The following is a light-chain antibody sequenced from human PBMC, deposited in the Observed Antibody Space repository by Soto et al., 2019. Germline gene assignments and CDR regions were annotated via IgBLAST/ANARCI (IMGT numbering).Light chain of an antibody. V-gene: IGKV3-15*01. J-gene: IGKJ4*01. CDR3: QQYKNWISVT. CDR1: QSVNTN. CDR2: GAS. Sequence: ETVMTQSPATLSVSLGERATLSCRASQSVNTNLAWYQQKPGQAPRLLIYGASIRATGVPARFSGSGSGTDFTLTISSLQPEDFAVYFCQQYKNWISVTFGGGIKVDIK.